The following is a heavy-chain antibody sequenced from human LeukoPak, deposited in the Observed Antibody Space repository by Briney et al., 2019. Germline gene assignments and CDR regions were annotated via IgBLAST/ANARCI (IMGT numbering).Heavy chain of an antibody. V-gene: IGHV1-24*01. D-gene: IGHD4-17*01. J-gene: IGHJ4*02. CDR3: ARDGPYYGYFDY. Sequence: EASVKVSCKVSGYTLTELSMHWVRQAPGKGLEWMGGFDPEDGEAIYTQKFQGRVTMTEDTSTDTAYMELSSLRSDDTAVYYCARDGPYYGYFDYWGQGTLVTVSS. CDR1: GYTLTELS. CDR2: FDPEDGEA.